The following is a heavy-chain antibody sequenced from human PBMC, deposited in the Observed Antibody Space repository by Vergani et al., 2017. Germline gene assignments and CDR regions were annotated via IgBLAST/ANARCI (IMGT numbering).Heavy chain of an antibody. V-gene: IGHV3-48*01. Sequence: EVQLVESGGGLVQPGGSLRLSCAASGFTFSSYSMNWVRQAPGKGQEWVSYISSSSSTIYYADSVKGRFTISRDNAKNSLHLDMSSLRAEDTAVYYCVRDVRVSRTWGQGTLVAVSS. CDR2: ISSSSSTI. CDR1: GFTFSSYS. CDR3: VRDVRVSRT. J-gene: IGHJ3*01.